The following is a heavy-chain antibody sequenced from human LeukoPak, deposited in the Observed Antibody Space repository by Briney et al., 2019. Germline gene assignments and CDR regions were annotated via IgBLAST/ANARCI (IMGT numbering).Heavy chain of an antibody. D-gene: IGHD3-22*01. CDR2: IIPILGIA. CDR1: GGTFSSYA. J-gene: IGHJ4*02. CDR3: ARETQTYYYDTSGYTHPDY. V-gene: IGHV1-69*04. Sequence: SVKVSCKASGGTFSSYAISWVRQAPGQGLEWMGRIIPILGIANYAQKFQGRVTITADKSTSTAYMELSSLRSEDTAVYYCARETQTYYYDTSGYTHPDYWGQGTLVTVSS.